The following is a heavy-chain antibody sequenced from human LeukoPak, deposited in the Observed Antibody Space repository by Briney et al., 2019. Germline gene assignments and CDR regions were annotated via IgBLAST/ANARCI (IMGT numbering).Heavy chain of an antibody. CDR1: GYSFTSYS. V-gene: IGHV5-51*01. Sequence: GESLKISCKGSGYSFTSYSIGWVRQMPGKGLEWMGIIYPGDSDTRYCPSFQGQVTITANKSISTAYLQRSKLKASDTAMYYCARPGADLGMDVWGRGTTVSVSS. CDR2: IYPGDSDT. J-gene: IGHJ6*02. CDR3: ARPGADLGMDV. D-gene: IGHD3/OR15-3a*01.